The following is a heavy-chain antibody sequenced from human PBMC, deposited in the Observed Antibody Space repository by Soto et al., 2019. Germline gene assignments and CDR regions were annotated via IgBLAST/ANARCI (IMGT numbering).Heavy chain of an antibody. J-gene: IGHJ4*02. CDR3: AIFSGGEGSSWPIDY. D-gene: IGHD6-13*01. CDR1: GYTFTGYY. CDR2: INPNSGGT. Sequence: GASVKVSCKASGYTFTGYYMHWVRQAPGQGLEWMGWINPNSGGTNYAQKFQGWVTMTRDTSISTAYMELSRLRSDDTAVYYCAIFSGGEGSSWPIDYWGQGTLVTVSS. V-gene: IGHV1-2*04.